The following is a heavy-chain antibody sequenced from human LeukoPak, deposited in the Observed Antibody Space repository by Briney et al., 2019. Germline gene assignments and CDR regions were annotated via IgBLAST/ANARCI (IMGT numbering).Heavy chain of an antibody. Sequence: GGSLRLCCAASGVPFSNHAMSWVRQAPGKELEWVAAISNGNTYYADSVRGRFTISRDDSRNMVYLQMNSLRDEDTALYYCVREAGYCASVCLKSNWFDPWGQGTLVTVSS. CDR1: GVPFSNHA. J-gene: IGHJ5*02. CDR3: VREAGYCASVCLKSNWFDP. CDR2: ISNGNT. D-gene: IGHD2-21*02. V-gene: IGHV3-23*01.